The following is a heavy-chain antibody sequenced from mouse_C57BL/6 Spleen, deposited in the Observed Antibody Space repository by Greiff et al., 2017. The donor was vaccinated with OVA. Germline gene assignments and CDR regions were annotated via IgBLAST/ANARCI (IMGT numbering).Heavy chain of an antibody. J-gene: IGHJ1*03. D-gene: IGHD1-1*01. CDR1: GFTFSSYT. V-gene: IGHV5-9*01. CDR2: ISGGGGNT. Sequence: EVMLVESGGGLVKPGGSLKLSCAASGFTFSSYTMSWVRQTPEKRLEWVATISGGGGNTYYPDSVKGRFTISRDNAKNTLYLQMSRLRSEDTALYYCVYYYGSSPWRYFDVWGTGTTVTVSS. CDR3: VYYYGSSPWRYFDV.